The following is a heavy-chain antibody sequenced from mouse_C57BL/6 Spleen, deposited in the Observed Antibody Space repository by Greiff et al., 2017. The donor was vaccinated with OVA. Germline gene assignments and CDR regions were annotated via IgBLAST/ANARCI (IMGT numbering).Heavy chain of an antibody. J-gene: IGHJ2*01. D-gene: IGHD3-3*01. CDR2: ISSGSSTI. V-gene: IGHV5-17*01. Sequence: DVKLQESGGGLVKPGGSLKLSCAASGFTFSDYGMHWVRQAPEKGLEWVAYISSGSSTIYYADTVKGRFTISRDNAKNTLFLQMTSLRSEDTAMYYCARLGGTGYFDYWGQGTTLTVSS. CDR3: ARLGGTGYFDY. CDR1: GFTFSDYG.